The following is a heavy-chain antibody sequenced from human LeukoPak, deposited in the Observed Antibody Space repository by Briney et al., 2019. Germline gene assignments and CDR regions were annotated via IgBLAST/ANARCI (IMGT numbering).Heavy chain of an antibody. CDR2: IYYSGST. D-gene: IGHD4-11*01. CDR3: ARERITVTSQGMDV. CDR1: GGSISSSSYY. J-gene: IGHJ6*02. Sequence: SETLSLTCTVSGGSISSSSYYWGWIRQPPGKGLEWIGSIYYSGSTYYNPSLKSRVTISVDTSKNQFSLKLSSATAADTAVYYCARERITVTSQGMDVWGQGTTVTVSS. V-gene: IGHV4-39*02.